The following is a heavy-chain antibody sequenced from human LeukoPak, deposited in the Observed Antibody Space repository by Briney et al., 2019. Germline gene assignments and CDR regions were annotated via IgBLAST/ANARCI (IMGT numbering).Heavy chain of an antibody. CDR3: ARDGRDGYIDY. CDR1: GFTFSSYW. Sequence: GGSLRLSCAASGFTFSSYWMSWVREAPCKGLEWVANTNEDGSKKYYVESVKGRFTISRDNAKNSLYLQMNSLRAEDTAVYYCARDGRDGYIDYWGQGTLVTVSS. CDR2: TNEDGSKK. V-gene: IGHV3-7*01. J-gene: IGHJ4*02. D-gene: IGHD5-24*01.